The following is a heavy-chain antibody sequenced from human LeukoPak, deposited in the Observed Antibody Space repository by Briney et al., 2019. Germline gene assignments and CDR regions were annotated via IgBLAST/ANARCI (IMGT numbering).Heavy chain of an antibody. CDR3: ARGNLRELRGFDY. Sequence: ASVKVSCNTSGYTFSGYYMHWVRQAPGQGLEWMAWINPNSGGTNYAQKFQGRVTTTRDTSISTAYMELSGLRSDDTAIYFCARGNLRELRGFDYWGQGTLVTVSP. J-gene: IGHJ4*02. CDR2: INPNSGGT. D-gene: IGHD1-26*01. V-gene: IGHV1-2*02. CDR1: GYTFSGYY.